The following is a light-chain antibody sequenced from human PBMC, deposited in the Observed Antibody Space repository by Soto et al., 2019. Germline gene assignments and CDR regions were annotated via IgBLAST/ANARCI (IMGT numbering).Light chain of an antibody. CDR2: DAS. CDR1: QSVSSK. V-gene: IGKV3-15*01. J-gene: IGKJ2*01. CDR3: QKYNSWPL. Sequence: EMVLTQSPATLSVSPGERATLSCRASQSVSSKLAWYQQKRGQAPRLLIYDASTRATDIPARFSGSGSGTEFTLTISSLQSEDFAVYYCQKYNSWPLFGQGTKLEIK.